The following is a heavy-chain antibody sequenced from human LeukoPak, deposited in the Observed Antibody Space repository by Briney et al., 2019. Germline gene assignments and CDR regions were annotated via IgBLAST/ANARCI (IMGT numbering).Heavy chain of an antibody. D-gene: IGHD4-11*01. Sequence: ATVKVSYKTSGYTFINYYIHWVRRAPGQGLEWMGVINPNGGSTTYAQNFQGRVVMTKDTSTGTAYMELSALRSEDTAIYYCARVPYETTVTTGWFDPWGQGTPVTVSS. CDR2: INPNGGST. CDR3: ARVPYETTVTTGWFDP. J-gene: IGHJ5*02. CDR1: GYTFINYY. V-gene: IGHV1-46*01.